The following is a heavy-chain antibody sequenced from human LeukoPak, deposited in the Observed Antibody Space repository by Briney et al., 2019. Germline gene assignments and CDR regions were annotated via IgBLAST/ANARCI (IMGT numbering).Heavy chain of an antibody. V-gene: IGHV1-18*01. CDR3: ARDPSIPAGNYYYYYMDV. CDR2: ISVYNGDT. CDR1: GYTFTSYG. Sequence: VSVKVSCKASGYTFTSYGISWVRQAPGQGLEWMGWISVYNGDTNYAHKFQGRVNMTTDTSTSTAYMELKSLKSDDTAVYYCARDPSIPAGNYYYYYMDVWGKGTTVTISS. D-gene: IGHD6-13*01. J-gene: IGHJ6*03.